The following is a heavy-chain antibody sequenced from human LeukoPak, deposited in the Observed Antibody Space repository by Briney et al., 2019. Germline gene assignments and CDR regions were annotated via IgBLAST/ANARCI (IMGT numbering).Heavy chain of an antibody. D-gene: IGHD6-19*01. V-gene: IGHV3-33*01. J-gene: IGHJ4*02. Sequence: GRSLGLSCAASGFTFSSYGMHWVRQAPGKGLEWVAVIWYDGSNKYYADSVKGRFTISRDNSKNTLYLQMNSLRAEDTAVYYCAREGYSSGWYYFDYWGQGTLVTVSS. CDR3: AREGYSSGWYYFDY. CDR1: GFTFSSYG. CDR2: IWYDGSNK.